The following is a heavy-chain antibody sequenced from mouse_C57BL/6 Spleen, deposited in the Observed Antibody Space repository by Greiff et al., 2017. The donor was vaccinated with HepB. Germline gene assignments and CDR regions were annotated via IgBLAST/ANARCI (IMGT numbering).Heavy chain of an antibody. V-gene: IGHV1-9*01. CDR2: ILPGSGST. CDR1: GYTFTGYW. Sequence: VKLVESGAELMKPGASVKLSCKATGYTFTGYWIEWVKQRPGHGLEWIGEILPGSGSTNYNEKFKGKATFTADTSSNTAYMQLSSLTTEDSAIYYCARRRVYYYGSSYGFDYWGQGTTLTVSS. CDR3: ARRRVYYYGSSYGFDY. D-gene: IGHD1-1*01. J-gene: IGHJ2*01.